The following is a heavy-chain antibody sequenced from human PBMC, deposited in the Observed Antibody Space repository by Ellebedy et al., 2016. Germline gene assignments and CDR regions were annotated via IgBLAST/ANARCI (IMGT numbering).Heavy chain of an antibody. V-gene: IGHV3-23*01. CDR2: ISESGDTT. CDR1: GFQFDDYA. Sequence: GESLKISCAASGFQFDDYAMSWVRQTPGKGLEYVSAISESGDTTYYTDSVKGRFTISRDNSKSTVYLHMNSLRAEDTAVYFCAKDLSWASVWGQGTLVTVSS. CDR3: AKDLSWASV. J-gene: IGHJ4*02. D-gene: IGHD6-13*01.